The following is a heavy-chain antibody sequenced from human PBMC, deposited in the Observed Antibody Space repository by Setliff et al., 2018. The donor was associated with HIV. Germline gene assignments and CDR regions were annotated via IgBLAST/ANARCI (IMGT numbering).Heavy chain of an antibody. J-gene: IGHJ4*03. CDR1: GFTFSASP. CDR2: ISYDGRNK. V-gene: IGHV3-30*04. Sequence: GGSLRLSCEASGFTFSASPIHWVRQAPGKGLEWAAVISYDGRNKFYIDSVKGRFTLSRDNSKNTVYLQMNSLRPEDTGVYYCARSPQGGYFDYWGQGTLVTVSS. CDR3: ARSPQGGYFDY.